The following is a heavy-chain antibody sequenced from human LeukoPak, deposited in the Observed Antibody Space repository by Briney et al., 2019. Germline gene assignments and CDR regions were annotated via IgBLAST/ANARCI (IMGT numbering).Heavy chain of an antibody. D-gene: IGHD2-2*01. CDR2: IRYDGSNK. J-gene: IGHJ6*03. CDR1: GFTFSSYG. Sequence: GGSLRLSCAASGFTFSSYGMHWVRQAPGKGLEWVAFIRYDGSNKYYADSVKGRFTISRDNSKNTLYLQMNSLRAEDTAVYYCAKEAGLGYCSSTSCRRYYYYYMDVWGKGTTVTVSS. CDR3: AKEAGLGYCSSTSCRRYYYYYMDV. V-gene: IGHV3-30*02.